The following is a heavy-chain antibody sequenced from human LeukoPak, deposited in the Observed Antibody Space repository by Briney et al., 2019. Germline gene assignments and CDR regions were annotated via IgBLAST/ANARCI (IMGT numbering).Heavy chain of an antibody. J-gene: IGHJ4*02. D-gene: IGHD1-20*01. Sequence: ASVKVSCKASGYTFTSYGISWVRQAPGQGLEWMGWISAYNGNTNYAQKLQGRVTMTTDTSTSTAYMELRSLRSDDTAVYYCARSPPSRITGTADYWGQGTLVTVPS. CDR1: GYTFTSYG. CDR3: ARSPPSRITGTADY. CDR2: ISAYNGNT. V-gene: IGHV1-18*01.